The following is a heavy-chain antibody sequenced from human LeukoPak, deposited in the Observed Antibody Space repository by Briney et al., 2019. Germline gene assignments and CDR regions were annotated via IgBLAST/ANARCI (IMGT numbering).Heavy chain of an antibody. V-gene: IGHV1-2*02. CDR2: INPNSGGT. CDR3: ARDAHNGYEFHDWFDP. CDR1: GYTFTDYY. Sequence: RASVKVSCKASGYTFTDYYIHWVRQAPGQGLEWMGWINPNSGGTKYAQKFQGRVTMTTDTSISTAYMEMSRLTSDDTAVYYCARDAHNGYEFHDWFDPWGQGALATVSS. D-gene: IGHD5-12*01. J-gene: IGHJ5*02.